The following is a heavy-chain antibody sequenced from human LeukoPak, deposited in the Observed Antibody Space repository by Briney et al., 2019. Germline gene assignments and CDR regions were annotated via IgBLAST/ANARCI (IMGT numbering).Heavy chain of an antibody. Sequence: SETLSLTCTVSGGSISSDDYYWSWIRQPPGKGLEWIGHITYSGSTDYNPSLKSRVTISVDTSKNQFSLKLSSVTAADTAVYHCASYYYDSSGYFSGMDVWGQGTTVTVSS. CDR3: ASYYYDSSGYFSGMDV. D-gene: IGHD3-22*01. V-gene: IGHV4-30-4*01. CDR2: ITYSGST. CDR1: GGSISSDDYY. J-gene: IGHJ6*02.